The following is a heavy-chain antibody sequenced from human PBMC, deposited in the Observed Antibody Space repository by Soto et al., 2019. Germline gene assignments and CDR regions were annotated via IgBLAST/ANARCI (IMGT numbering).Heavy chain of an antibody. D-gene: IGHD2-21*02. CDR3: VHSRCGGDCRRSYSSHYYYGMDV. CDR2: LYWDGDK. V-gene: IGHV2-5*02. J-gene: IGHJ6*02. Sequence: QITLKESGPTLVKPTQTLTLTCTFSGFSLNTGGLGVGWIRQHPGKALEWLALLYWDGDKSYSPSLQSRLSITKDTSNNQVVLTMPNMYPVDTATYYCVHSRCGGDCRRSYSSHYYYGMDVWGQGNTVTVSS. CDR1: GFSLNTGGLG.